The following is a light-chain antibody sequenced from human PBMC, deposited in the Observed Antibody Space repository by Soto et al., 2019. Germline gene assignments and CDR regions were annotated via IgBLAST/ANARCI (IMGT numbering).Light chain of an antibody. J-gene: IGKJ4*01. CDR1: QSVATN. CDR3: QQYHEWPLT. V-gene: IGKV3-15*01. CDR2: GAS. Sequence: EIVMTQFPATLSVSPGERAALSCRASQSVATNLSWYQQKPGQAPRLLMYGASTRATGMPATFSGSGSGTEFILTISSLQSEDFAVYYCQQYHEWPLTFGGGTKVEIK.